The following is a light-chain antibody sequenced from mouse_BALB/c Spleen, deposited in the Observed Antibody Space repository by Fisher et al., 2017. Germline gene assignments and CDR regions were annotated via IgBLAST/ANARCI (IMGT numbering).Light chain of an antibody. V-gene: IGKV4-57*01. Sequence: IVLTQSPAIMSASPGEKVTMTCSASSSVSYMYWYQQKPGTSPKLWIYSTSNLASGVPARFSGSGSGTSYSLIISSMEAEDAATYYCQQWSSNPPTFGGGTKLEIK. CDR3: QQWSSNPPT. J-gene: IGKJ2*01. CDR1: SSVSY. CDR2: STS.